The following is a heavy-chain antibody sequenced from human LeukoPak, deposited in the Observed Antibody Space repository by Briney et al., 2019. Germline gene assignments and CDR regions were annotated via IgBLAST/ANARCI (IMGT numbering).Heavy chain of an antibody. CDR1: GGSFSSDGYF. Sequence: SETLSLTCTVSGGSFSSDGYFWNWIRQPPGKGLEWIGYIVNRGSTVYNPSLKSRVSISVDTSNNQFSLKLTSVTAADTAVYLCALLQSHRPLDYWGQGTLVTVSS. CDR2: IVNRGST. V-gene: IGHV4-61*08. D-gene: IGHD1-26*01. CDR3: ALLQSHRPLDY. J-gene: IGHJ4*02.